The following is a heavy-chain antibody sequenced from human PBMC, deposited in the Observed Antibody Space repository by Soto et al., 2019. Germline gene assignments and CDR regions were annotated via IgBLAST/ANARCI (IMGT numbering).Heavy chain of an antibody. Sequence: GGSLRLSCAASGFTFSSYAMHWVRQAPGKGLEWVAVISYDGSNKYYADSVKGRFTISRDNSKNTLYLQMNSLRAEDTAVYYFARGGSYLAYDHGMDVWGQATTVTVSS. CDR1: GFTFSSYA. CDR3: ARGGSYLAYDHGMDV. CDR2: ISYDGSNK. D-gene: IGHD1-26*01. V-gene: IGHV3-30-3*01. J-gene: IGHJ6*02.